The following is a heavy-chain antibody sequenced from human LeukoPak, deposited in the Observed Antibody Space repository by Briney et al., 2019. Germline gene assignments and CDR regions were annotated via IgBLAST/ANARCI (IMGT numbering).Heavy chain of an antibody. V-gene: IGHV4-39*07. D-gene: IGHD3-22*01. CDR3: ARDKSYYYDSSGYYPNWFDP. J-gene: IGHJ5*02. CDR1: GGSISCRSHY. Sequence: SETLSLTCTVSGGSISCRSHYWGWIRQPPGKGLEWIGSIYYSGSTYYNPSLKSRVTISVDTSKNQFSLKLSSVTAADTAVYYCARDKSYYYDSSGYYPNWFDPWGQGTLVTVSS. CDR2: IYYSGST.